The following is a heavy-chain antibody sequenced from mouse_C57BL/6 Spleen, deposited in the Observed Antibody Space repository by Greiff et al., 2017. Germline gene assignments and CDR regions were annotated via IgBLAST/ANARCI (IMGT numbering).Heavy chain of an antibody. V-gene: IGHV6-3*01. CDR1: GFTFSNYW. CDR3: ASYYSNYEGYYFDY. Sequence: EVMLVESGGGLVQPGGSMKLSCVASGFTFSNYWMNWVRQSPEKGLEWVAQIRLKSDNYATHYAESVKGRFTISRDDSKSSVYLQMNNLRAEDTGIYYCASYYSNYEGYYFDYWGQGTTLTVSS. CDR2: IRLKSDNYAT. J-gene: IGHJ2*01. D-gene: IGHD2-5*01.